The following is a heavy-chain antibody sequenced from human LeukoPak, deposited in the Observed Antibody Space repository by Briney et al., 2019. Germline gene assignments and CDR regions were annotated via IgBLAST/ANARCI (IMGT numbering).Heavy chain of an antibody. CDR2: INPSGGST. V-gene: IGHV1-46*01. J-gene: IGHJ1*01. CDR3: ASSGASTRYPYFQH. D-gene: IGHD2-8*02. CDR1: GYTFTSYY. Sequence: ASVKVSCKASGYTFTSYYMHWVRQAPGQGLEWMGIINPSGGSTSYAQKFQGRVTMTRDTSTSTVYMELSSLRSEDTAVYYCASSGASTRYPYFQHWGQGTLSPSPQ.